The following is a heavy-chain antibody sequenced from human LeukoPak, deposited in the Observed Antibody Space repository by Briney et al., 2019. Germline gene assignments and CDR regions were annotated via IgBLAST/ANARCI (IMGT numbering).Heavy chain of an antibody. Sequence: GGSLRLSCVASGFTFSNAWMSWVRQAPGKGLEWVGRIKGKIDGGTTDHAAPVKGRFTISRDDSKNMLYLQMNSLITEDTAVYYCTTEYIVLGAPFDCWGQGTLVTVSS. V-gene: IGHV3-15*01. D-gene: IGHD2-15*01. CDR1: GFTFSNAW. CDR2: IKGKIDGGTT. J-gene: IGHJ4*02. CDR3: TTEYIVLGAPFDC.